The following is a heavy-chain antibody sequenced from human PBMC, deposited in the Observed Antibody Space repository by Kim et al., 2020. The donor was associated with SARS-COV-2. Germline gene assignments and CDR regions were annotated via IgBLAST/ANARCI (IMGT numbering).Heavy chain of an antibody. CDR1: EFTISGSY. J-gene: IGHJ2*01. CDR3: ARSGGFNYGYGYLVL. Sequence: GGSLRLSCVASEFTISGSYLSWIRQAPGKGLTWVSSIYRNGSTYYAESVEGRFSISRHSSENTLSLQMSSLRPEDTAVYYCARSGGFNYGYGYLVLWGRG. V-gene: IGHV3-53*04. D-gene: IGHD5-18*01. CDR2: IYRNGST.